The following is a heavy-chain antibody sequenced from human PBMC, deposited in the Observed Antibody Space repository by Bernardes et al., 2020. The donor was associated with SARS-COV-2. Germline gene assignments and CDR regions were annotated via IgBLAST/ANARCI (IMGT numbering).Heavy chain of an antibody. V-gene: IGHV3-7*01. J-gene: IGHJ4*02. CDR2: IKEDGSEK. CDR3: ARGGRSPNY. Sequence: GRSLRLSCAASGFTFSSYWMSWVRQAPGKGLEWVANIKEDGSEKYYVDSMKGRFTISRDNAKNSLYLQMNSLRAEDTAVYHCARGGRSPNYWGQGTLVTVSS. D-gene: IGHD1-26*01. CDR1: GFTFSSYW.